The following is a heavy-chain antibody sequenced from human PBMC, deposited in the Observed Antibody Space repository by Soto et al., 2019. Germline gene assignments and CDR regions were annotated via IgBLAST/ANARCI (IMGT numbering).Heavy chain of an antibody. D-gene: IGHD3-3*01. Sequence: GESLRLSCAPSGFTFNRYWMGWVRQAPGKGLEWVANIKHDGSEKNYVDSVKGRFTISRDDAENSLFLQMNSLRVEDTALYYWARGLKSFNLEPHLDFWGLETLVTVSS. J-gene: IGHJ4*02. V-gene: IGHV3-7*01. CDR1: GFTFNRYW. CDR3: ARGLKSFNLEPHLDF. CDR2: IKHDGSEK.